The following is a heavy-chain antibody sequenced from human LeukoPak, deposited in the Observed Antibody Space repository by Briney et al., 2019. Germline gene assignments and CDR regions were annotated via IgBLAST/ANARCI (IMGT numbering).Heavy chain of an antibody. CDR1: GYTFISYG. CDR3: ARGGLRWREKKFDY. V-gene: IGHV1-18*01. J-gene: IGHJ4*02. D-gene: IGHD4-23*01. Sequence: ASVKVSCKAAGYTFISYGISCVRQAPGQGLEWMGWISAYNGNTNYAQKLQGRVTMTTDTSTSTAYMELRSLRSDDTAVYYCARGGLRWREKKFDYWGQGTLVTVSS. CDR2: ISAYNGNT.